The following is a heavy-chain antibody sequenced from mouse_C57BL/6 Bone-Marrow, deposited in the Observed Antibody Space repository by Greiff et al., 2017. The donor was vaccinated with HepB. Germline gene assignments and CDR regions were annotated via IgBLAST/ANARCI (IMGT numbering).Heavy chain of an antibody. CDR1: GFTFSSYA. CDR3: ARDNLQYHWFAD. D-gene: IGHD2-12*01. CDR2: ISDGGSYT. J-gene: IGHJ3*01. V-gene: IGHV5-4*01. Sequence: EVKLMESGGGLVKPGGSLKLSCAASGFTFSSYAMSWVRQTPEKRLEWVATISDGGSYTYYPDNVKGRFTISRDNAKNNLYLQMSHLKSEDTAMYYCARDNLQYHWFADWGQGTLVTVSA.